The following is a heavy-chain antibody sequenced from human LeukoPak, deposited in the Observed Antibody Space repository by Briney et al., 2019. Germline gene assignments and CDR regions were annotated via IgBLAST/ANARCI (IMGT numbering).Heavy chain of an antibody. CDR2: INANSGDT. CDR1: GYPFTNHG. Sequence: ASVKVSCKTSGYPFTNHGVSWVRQAPGQGLEWMGWINANSGDTNYAQRFQGRLTMTTDTSTTTAYMELRSLSSDDKAVYYCARDWPIVIADYWGRGTLVTVSS. D-gene: IGHD2/OR15-2a*01. V-gene: IGHV1-18*01. CDR3: ARDWPIVIADY. J-gene: IGHJ4*02.